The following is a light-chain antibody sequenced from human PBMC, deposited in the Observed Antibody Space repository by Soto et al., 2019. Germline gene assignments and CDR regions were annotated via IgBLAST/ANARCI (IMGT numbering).Light chain of an antibody. CDR3: QQYSSSSPLT. V-gene: IGKV3-20*01. J-gene: IGKJ4*01. Sequence: EVGGTHCRITVTVSPREIAPLSRSAIQCVSTCYLVWYQQKPGQAPRHLIYGASNRATGIPDRFSGSGSGTDFTLTISRLEPEEFAAYYCQQYSSSSPLTFGGGTKVDIK. CDR1: QCVSTCY. CDR2: GAS.